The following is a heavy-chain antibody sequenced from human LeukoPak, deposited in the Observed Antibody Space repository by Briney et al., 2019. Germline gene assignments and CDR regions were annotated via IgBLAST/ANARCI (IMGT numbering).Heavy chain of an antibody. CDR2: INGSDNST. CDR1: RFTFNNYD. D-gene: IGHD1-26*01. Sequence: GGSLRLSCAASRFTFNNYDMKWVRQAPGKGLEWVSVINGSDNSTAYAGSVKGRFTISRDNSKNTLYLQMNSLRAEDTAVYYCAKDRGDYYYMDVWGKGTTVTVSS. CDR3: AKDRGDYYYMDV. V-gene: IGHV3-23*01. J-gene: IGHJ6*03.